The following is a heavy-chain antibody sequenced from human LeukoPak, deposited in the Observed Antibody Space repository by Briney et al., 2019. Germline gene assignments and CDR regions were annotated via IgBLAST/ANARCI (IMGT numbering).Heavy chain of an antibody. CDR1: GFTFSDYY. V-gene: IGHV3-11*01. CDR3: ARDGSELLWFGELFVN. D-gene: IGHD3-10*01. CDR2: ISSSGSTI. J-gene: IGHJ4*02. Sequence: GGSLRLSCAASGFTFSDYYMSWIRQAPGKGLEWVSYISSSGSTIYYADSVKGRFTISRDNAKNSLYLQMNSLRAEDTAVYYCARDGSELLWFGELFVNWGQGTLVTVSS.